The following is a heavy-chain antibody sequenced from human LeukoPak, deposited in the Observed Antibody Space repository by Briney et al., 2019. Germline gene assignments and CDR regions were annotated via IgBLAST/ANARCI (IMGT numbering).Heavy chain of an antibody. CDR2: IIPIFGTA. Sequence: SVKVSCKASGGTFSSYAISWVRQAPGQGLEWMGGIIPIFGTANYAQKFQGRVTITADESTSTAYMELSSLRSEDTAVYYCARAPAFLLWFGELLGAFDIWAKGQWSPSLQ. CDR1: GGTFSSYA. CDR3: ARAPAFLLWFGELLGAFDI. J-gene: IGHJ3*02. D-gene: IGHD3-10*01. V-gene: IGHV1-69*13.